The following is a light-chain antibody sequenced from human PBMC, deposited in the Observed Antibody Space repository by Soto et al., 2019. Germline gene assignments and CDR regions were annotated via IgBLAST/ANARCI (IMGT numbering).Light chain of an antibody. Sequence: DIVMTQSPDSLAVSLGERATINCKSSQSVLYSSSNKNYLAWYQQKSGQPPKLLIYWASTRESGVPDRFSGSGSGTDFTLTISSLQAEDVAVYYCQQYYSTPYTFGQGTKLVIK. V-gene: IGKV4-1*01. J-gene: IGKJ2*01. CDR2: WAS. CDR3: QQYYSTPYT. CDR1: QSVLYSSSNKNY.